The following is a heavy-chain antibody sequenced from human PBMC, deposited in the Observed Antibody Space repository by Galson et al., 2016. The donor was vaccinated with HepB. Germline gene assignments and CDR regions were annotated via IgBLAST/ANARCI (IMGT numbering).Heavy chain of an antibody. CDR1: GFTFKNYN. CDR2: VTDSATTI. D-gene: IGHD3-22*01. CDR3: VRLERGVAVGGYFRGWYFDL. V-gene: IGHV3-48*02. Sequence: SLRLSCAASGFTFKNYNMNWVRQAPGKGPEWVAYVTDSATTIYFADSVRGRFIISRDNANSSLYLQMNSLRDEDTAIYYCVRLERGVAVGGYFRGWYFDLWGLGTLVTVSS. J-gene: IGHJ2*01.